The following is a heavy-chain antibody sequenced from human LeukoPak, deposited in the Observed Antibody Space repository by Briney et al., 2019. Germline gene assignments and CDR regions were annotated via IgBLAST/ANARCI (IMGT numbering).Heavy chain of an antibody. D-gene: IGHD1-1*01. Sequence: GASVKVSCKASGGTFSSYAISWVRQAPGQGLEWMGGIIPIFGTANYAQKFQGRVTITADESTSTAYMELRSLRSDDTAVYYCARDGLRALDPFDYWGQGTLVTVSS. CDR1: GGTFSSYA. CDR3: ARDGLRALDPFDY. J-gene: IGHJ4*02. CDR2: IIPIFGTA. V-gene: IGHV1-69*13.